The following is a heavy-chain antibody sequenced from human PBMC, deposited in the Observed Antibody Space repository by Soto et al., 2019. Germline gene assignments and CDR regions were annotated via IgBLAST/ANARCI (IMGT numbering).Heavy chain of an antibody. Sequence: QAQVVQSGAEVRKPGSSVKLSCKASEGTFNSYAIAWVRQAPGQGLEWMGGIIPYYNTLNYAQKFQDRVTITADDSTNTVYMELSSLRSDDTSVYFCASGASLWYPYFFDSWAPGTLVTVSS. CDR3: ASGASLWYPYFFDS. CDR2: IIPYYNTL. CDR1: EGTFNSYA. J-gene: IGHJ4*02. V-gene: IGHV1-69*01. D-gene: IGHD6-13*01.